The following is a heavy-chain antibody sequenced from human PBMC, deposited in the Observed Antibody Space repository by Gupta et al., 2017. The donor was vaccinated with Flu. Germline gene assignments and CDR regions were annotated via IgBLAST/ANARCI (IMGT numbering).Heavy chain of an antibody. CDR2: ISSSSSYI. CDR1: GFTFSSYS. V-gene: IGHV3-21*01. D-gene: IGHD2-15*01. CDR3: ARGSVVTVDFDY. J-gene: IGHJ4*02. Sequence: EVQLVESGGGLVKPGGSLRLSCAASGFTFSSYSMNWVRQAPGKGLEWVSSISSSSSYIYYADSVKGRFTISRDNAKNSLYLQMNSLRAEDTAVYYCARGSVVTVDFDYWGQGTLVTVSS.